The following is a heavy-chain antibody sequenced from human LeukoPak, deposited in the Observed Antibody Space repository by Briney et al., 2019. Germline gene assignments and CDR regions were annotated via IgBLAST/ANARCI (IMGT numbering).Heavy chain of an antibody. CDR3: ARSGGYYSGSGSYYNYFDY. CDR1: GGSISSSNW. J-gene: IGHJ4*02. V-gene: IGHV4-4*02. Sequence: SETVSLTCAVSGGSISSSNWWNWVRQPPGKGLEWIGEIHHSGSTNYNPSLKSRVTISVDKSKNQFSLKLSSVTAADTAVYYCARSGGYYSGSGSYYNYFDYWGQGTLVTVSS. CDR2: IHHSGST. D-gene: IGHD3-10*01.